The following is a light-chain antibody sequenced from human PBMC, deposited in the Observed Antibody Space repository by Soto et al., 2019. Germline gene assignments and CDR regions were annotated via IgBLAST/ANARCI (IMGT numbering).Light chain of an antibody. V-gene: IGKV3-20*01. CDR3: QQYESSRT. CDR1: QTVSSRF. J-gene: IGKJ1*01. CDR2: GAS. Sequence: EIVLTQSPGTLSLSPGERATLSCRASQTVSSRFLAWYQQKPGQAPKVLIYGASTRATGIPDRFSGSGSGTDFTLTMSRLEPEDFAVYYCQQYESSRTFGQGTKVEMK.